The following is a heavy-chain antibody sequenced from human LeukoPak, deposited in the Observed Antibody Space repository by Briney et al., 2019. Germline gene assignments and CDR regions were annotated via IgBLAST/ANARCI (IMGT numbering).Heavy chain of an antibody. Sequence: PGGSLRLSCAASGFTFSDYYMSWIRQAPGKGLEWVSYISSSGSTIYYADSVKGRFTISRDNAKNSLYLQMNSLRAEDTAVYYCARDTLMASSSWYGGFDPWGQGTLVTVSS. V-gene: IGHV3-11*04. CDR1: GFTFSDYY. CDR2: ISSSGSTI. CDR3: ARDTLMASSSWYGGFDP. D-gene: IGHD6-13*01. J-gene: IGHJ5*02.